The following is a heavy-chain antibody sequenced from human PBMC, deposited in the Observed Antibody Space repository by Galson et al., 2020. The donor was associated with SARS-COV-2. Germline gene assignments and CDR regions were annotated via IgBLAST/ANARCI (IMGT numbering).Heavy chain of an antibody. D-gene: IGHD6-19*01. CDR1: GITFSNYN. J-gene: IGHJ2*01. V-gene: IGHV3-21*04. Sequence: GGSLRLSCVASGITFSNYNMTWVRLAPGKGLEWVSSVSGTGTYIHYADSVKGRFTISRDNSKKSLFLEMNSLRVEDTAVYYCARDYTSSDWYGTIGYFDLWGRGTLVTVSS. CDR2: VSGTGTYI. CDR3: ARDYTSSDWYGTIGYFDL.